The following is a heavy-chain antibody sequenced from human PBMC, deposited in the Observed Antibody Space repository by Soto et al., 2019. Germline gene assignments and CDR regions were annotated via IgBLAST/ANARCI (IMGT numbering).Heavy chain of an antibody. CDR1: GYTFTSYG. CDR3: ARDPFEYEYWELKIFDY. D-gene: IGHD3-10*01. J-gene: IGHJ4*02. CDR2: ISAYNGNT. V-gene: IGHV1-18*01. Sequence: ASVKVSCKASGYTFTSYGISWVRQAPGQGLEWMGWISAYNGNTNYAQKLQGRDNMTPATSTSTDYMELRSLRSDDTAVYYCARDPFEYEYWELKIFDYWGQGPLVTVSS.